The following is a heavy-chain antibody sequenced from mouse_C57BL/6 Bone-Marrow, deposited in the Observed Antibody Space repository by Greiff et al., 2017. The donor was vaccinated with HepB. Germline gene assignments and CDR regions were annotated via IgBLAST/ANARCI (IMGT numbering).Heavy chain of an antibody. Sequence: QVQLKQSGAELVRPGASVTLSCKASGYTFTDYEMHWVKQTPVHGLEWIGAIDPETGGTAYNQKFKGKAILTADKSSSTAYMELRSLTSEDSAVYYCTRWGDGGGYWGQGTTLTVSS. J-gene: IGHJ2*01. V-gene: IGHV1-15*01. CDR2: IDPETGGT. D-gene: IGHD3-3*01. CDR1: GYTFTDYE. CDR3: TRWGDGGGY.